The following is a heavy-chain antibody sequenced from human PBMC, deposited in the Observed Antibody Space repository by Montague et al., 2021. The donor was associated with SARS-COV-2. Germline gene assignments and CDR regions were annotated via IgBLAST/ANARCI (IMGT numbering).Heavy chain of an antibody. Sequence: SETLSLTCSFSGTTRKNNYYWGWIRQPPGEGLEWVGSLYYSGNAYYSPSLGSRVTISVDTSRSQFSLQLTSVTVADTAIYYCARGIDFGLVASRSHYFDTWGQGTLVSVSS. V-gene: IGHV4-39*01. CDR1: GTTRKNNYY. J-gene: IGHJ4*02. D-gene: IGHD3-3*01. CDR2: LYYSGNA. CDR3: ARGIDFGLVASRSHYFDT.